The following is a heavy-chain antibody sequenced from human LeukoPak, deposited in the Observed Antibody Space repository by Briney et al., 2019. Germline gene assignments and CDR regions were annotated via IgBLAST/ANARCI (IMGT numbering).Heavy chain of an antibody. V-gene: IGHV3-21*01. D-gene: IGHD2-15*01. CDR2: ISSSSIYI. CDR1: GFTFSSYT. J-gene: IGHJ5*01. Sequence: PGGSLRLSCAASGFTFSSYTMNWVRHAPGKGLELVSSISSSSIYIYYADSLKRRFTISRDNANNSIYLQMNSLRAEDTAVYYCARRYCSGGSCYGWFDSWGQGTLVTVSS. CDR3: ARRYCSGGSCYGWFDS.